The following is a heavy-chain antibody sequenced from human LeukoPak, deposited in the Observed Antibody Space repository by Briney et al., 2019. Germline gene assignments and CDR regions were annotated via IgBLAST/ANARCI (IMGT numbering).Heavy chain of an antibody. V-gene: IGHV3-21*01. CDR1: GFTFSSYS. D-gene: IGHD6-6*01. Sequence: GGSLRLSCAASGFTFSSYSMNWVRQAPGKGLEWVSSISSSSNYIYYADSLKGRFTISRDNAKNSLYLQMNSLRAEDTAVCYCARDPTSIAAPRYFDYWGQGTLVTVSS. CDR3: ARDPTSIAAPRYFDY. J-gene: IGHJ4*02. CDR2: ISSSSNYI.